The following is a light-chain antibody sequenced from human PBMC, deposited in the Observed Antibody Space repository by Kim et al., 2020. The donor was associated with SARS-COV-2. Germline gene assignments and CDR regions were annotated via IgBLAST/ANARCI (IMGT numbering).Light chain of an antibody. V-gene: IGKV3-11*01. Sequence: PGERATLSCRASQSVSTYLAWYQQKPGQAPRLLIYDAPNRATGIPDRFSGSGSGTDFTLTISSLESEDFAVYYCQQRSNWPPALTFGGGTKVDIK. CDR1: QSVSTY. J-gene: IGKJ4*01. CDR2: DAP. CDR3: QQRSNWPPALT.